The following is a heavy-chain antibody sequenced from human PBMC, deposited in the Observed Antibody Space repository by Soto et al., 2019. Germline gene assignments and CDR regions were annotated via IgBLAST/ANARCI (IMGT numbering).Heavy chain of an antibody. Sequence: SETLSLTCTVSGGSISSGGYYWSWIRQHPGKGLEWIGYIYYSGSTYYNPSLKSRVTISVDTSKKQFSLKLSSVTAADTAVYYCARSSYGDYRYYFDYWGQGTLVTVSS. CDR2: IYYSGST. CDR1: GGSISSGGYY. CDR3: ARSSYGDYRYYFDY. J-gene: IGHJ4*02. V-gene: IGHV4-31*03. D-gene: IGHD4-17*01.